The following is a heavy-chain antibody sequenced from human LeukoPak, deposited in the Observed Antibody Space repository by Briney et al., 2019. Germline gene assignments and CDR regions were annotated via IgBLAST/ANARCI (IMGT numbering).Heavy chain of an antibody. Sequence: SETLSLTCTVSGGSISSSSYYWGWIRQPPGTGLEWIGSIYYSGSTYYNPSLKSRVTISVDTSKNQFSLKLSSVTAADTAVYYCASRTGDSSGYYPQYFQHWGQGTLVTVSS. D-gene: IGHD3-22*01. J-gene: IGHJ1*01. CDR3: ASRTGDSSGYYPQYFQH. CDR2: IYYSGST. V-gene: IGHV4-39*07. CDR1: GGSISSSSYY.